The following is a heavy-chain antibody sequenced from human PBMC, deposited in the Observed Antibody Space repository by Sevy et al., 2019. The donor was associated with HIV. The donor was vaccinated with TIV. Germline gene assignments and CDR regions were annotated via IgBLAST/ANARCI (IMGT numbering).Heavy chain of an antibody. J-gene: IGHJ4*02. Sequence: GGSLRLSCAASGFTFSKYSMSWVRQPPGKGLEWVSTFSFGCGEINYANSVKGRFTISRDNSKSSVLLQMNNLRPEDTAVYYCAREGCTKPHDYWGQGTLVTVSS. D-gene: IGHD2-8*01. CDR3: AREGCTKPHDY. V-gene: IGHV3-23*01. CDR1: GFTFSKYS. CDR2: FSFGCGEI.